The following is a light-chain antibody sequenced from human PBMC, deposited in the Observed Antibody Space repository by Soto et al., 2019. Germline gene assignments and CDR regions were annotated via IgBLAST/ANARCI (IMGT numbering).Light chain of an antibody. Sequence: AIQLTQSPSSLSASVGDRVSITCRASQGIRNDLGWYQHKLGKAPKLLIHGASSLQSGVPSRFSGSASGTEFTLTISSLQPEDLASYYCLQDHSYPWTFGQGTKVEI. V-gene: IGKV1-6*01. CDR1: QGIRND. CDR2: GAS. CDR3: LQDHSYPWT. J-gene: IGKJ1*01.